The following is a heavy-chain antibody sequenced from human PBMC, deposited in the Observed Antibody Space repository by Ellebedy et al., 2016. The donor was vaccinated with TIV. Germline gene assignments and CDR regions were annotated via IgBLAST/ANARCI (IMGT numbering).Heavy chain of an antibody. V-gene: IGHV1-2*02. D-gene: IGHD3-22*01. CDR2: SNPNSGGT. CDR3: ARVRRGSSGMDV. Sequence: ASVKVSCKTSGYIFTAYYIHWVRQAPGQGLEWMGWSNPNSGGTKYAQKFQGRVTMTRDTSVNTAYMELNSLESGDTATYYCARVRRGSSGMDVWGQGTTVTVS. CDR1: GYIFTAYY. J-gene: IGHJ6*02.